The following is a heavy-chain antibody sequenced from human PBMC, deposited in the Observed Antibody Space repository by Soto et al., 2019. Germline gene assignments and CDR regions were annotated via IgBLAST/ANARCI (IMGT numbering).Heavy chain of an antibody. Sequence: SVKVACKASGYAFTSYYMHWLQQSPGQGLEWMGIINPSGGSTSYAQKFQGRVTMTRDTSTSTVYMELSSLRSEDTAVYYCARGERIYYYDSSGYSPYFDYWGQGTLVTV. J-gene: IGHJ4*02. V-gene: IGHV1-46*01. D-gene: IGHD3-22*01. CDR2: INPSGGST. CDR3: ARGERIYYYDSSGYSPYFDY. CDR1: GYAFTSYY.